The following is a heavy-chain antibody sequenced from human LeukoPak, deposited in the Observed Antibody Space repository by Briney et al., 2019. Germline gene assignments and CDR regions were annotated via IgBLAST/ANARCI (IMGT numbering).Heavy chain of an antibody. Sequence: PSETLSLTCTVSGGSISSSSYYWSWIRQPAGKGLEWIGRIYTSGSTNYNPSLKSRVTMSVDTSKNQFSLKLSSVTAADTAVYYCASGYYDSSGYSIFDYWGQGTLVTVSS. J-gene: IGHJ4*02. CDR2: IYTSGST. V-gene: IGHV4-61*02. D-gene: IGHD3-22*01. CDR3: ASGYYDSSGYSIFDY. CDR1: GGSISSSSYY.